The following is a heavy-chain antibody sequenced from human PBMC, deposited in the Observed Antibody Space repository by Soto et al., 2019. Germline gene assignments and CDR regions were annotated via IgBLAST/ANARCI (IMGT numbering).Heavy chain of an antibody. Sequence: GGSLRLSCAASGFIFSDYAMHWVRQAPGKGLEWVAVISYDGINKYYTDSVKGRFTISRDNSENTLYLQMNSLRAEDTAVYYCARSTLYLQLWGYFDYWGQGTLVTVSS. J-gene: IGHJ4*02. V-gene: IGHV3-30-3*01. D-gene: IGHD2-21*01. CDR1: GFIFSDYA. CDR2: ISYDGINK. CDR3: ARSTLYLQLWGYFDY.